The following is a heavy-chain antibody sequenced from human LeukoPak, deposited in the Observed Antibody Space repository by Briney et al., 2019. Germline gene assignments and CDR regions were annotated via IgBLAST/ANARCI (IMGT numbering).Heavy chain of an antibody. CDR2: ISSSGSTI. Sequence: PGGSLRLSCAASGFTFSDYYMSWIRQAPGKGLEWVSYISSSGSTIYYADSVKGRFTISRDDAKNSLYLQMNSLRAEDTVVYYCAREGGSSSWYVETFFDYWGQGTLVTVSS. CDR3: AREGGSSSWYVETFFDY. J-gene: IGHJ4*02. V-gene: IGHV3-11*04. D-gene: IGHD6-13*01. CDR1: GFTFSDYY.